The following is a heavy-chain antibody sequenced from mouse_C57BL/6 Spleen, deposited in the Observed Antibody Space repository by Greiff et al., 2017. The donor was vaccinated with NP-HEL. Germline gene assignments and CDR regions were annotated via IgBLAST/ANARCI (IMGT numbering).Heavy chain of an antibody. D-gene: IGHD2-1*01. CDR3: TRNYGNSPGMDY. V-gene: IGHV1-15*01. Sequence: VQLQQSGAELVRPGASVTLSCKASGYTFTDYEMHWVKQTPVHGLEWIGAIDPETGGTAYNQKFKGKAILTADKSSSTAYMELRSLTSEDSAVYYCTRNYGNSPGMDYWGQGTSVTVSS. CDR2: IDPETGGT. CDR1: GYTFTDYE. J-gene: IGHJ4*01.